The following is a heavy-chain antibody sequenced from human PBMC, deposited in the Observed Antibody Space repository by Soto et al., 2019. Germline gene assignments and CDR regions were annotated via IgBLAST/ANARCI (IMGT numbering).Heavy chain of an antibody. V-gene: IGHV4-39*01. D-gene: IGHD5-12*01. Sequence: QLQLQESGPGMVKPSETLSLTCTVSGGSISSNSYYWAWIRQPPGKGLEWIGSIYYRGTTYYNPSLKSRVPISVDTSENQFSLNLSSVTAADTAVYYCARRRPVDRGYGDFDYWGQGTLVTVSS. CDR1: GGSISSNSYY. CDR3: ARRRPVDRGYGDFDY. CDR2: IYYRGTT. J-gene: IGHJ4*02.